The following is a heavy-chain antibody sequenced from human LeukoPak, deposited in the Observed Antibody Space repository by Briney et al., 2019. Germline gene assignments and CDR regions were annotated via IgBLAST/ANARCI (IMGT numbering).Heavy chain of an antibody. Sequence: PSETLSLTCAVSGGSISSGGYSWSWIRQPPGKGLEWIGYIYHSGSTYYNPSLKSRVTISVDTSKNQFSLKLSSVTAADTAVYYCARDLQAVAGIYAFDIWGQGTMVTVSS. D-gene: IGHD6-19*01. CDR1: GGSISSGGYS. CDR3: ARDLQAVAGIYAFDI. V-gene: IGHV4-30-2*05. J-gene: IGHJ3*02. CDR2: IYHSGST.